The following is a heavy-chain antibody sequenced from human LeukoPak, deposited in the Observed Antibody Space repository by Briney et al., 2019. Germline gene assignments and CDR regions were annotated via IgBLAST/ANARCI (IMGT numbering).Heavy chain of an antibody. CDR2: IYSSGST. CDR3: ARGVAAPGTGGLSWFDP. V-gene: IGHV4-59*01. D-gene: IGHD6-13*01. J-gene: IGHJ5*02. CDR1: GGSIGSYY. Sequence: PLETLSLTCTVSGGSIGSYYWSWIRQPPGKGLEWIGYIYSSGSTNYNPSLKSRVTISLDTSENQFSLKLSFVTAADTAVYYCARGVAAPGTGGLSWFDPWGQGTLVTVSS.